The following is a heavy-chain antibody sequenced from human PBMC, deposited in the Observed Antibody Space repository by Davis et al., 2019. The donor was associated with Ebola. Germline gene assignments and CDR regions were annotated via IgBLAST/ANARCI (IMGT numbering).Heavy chain of an antibody. CDR2: IWSDANIK. Sequence: PGGSLRLSCAASGFPFSSYGMHWVRQAPGKGLEWVAVIWSDANIKYYADSVKGRFTISRDNSKSMLYLQMDSLRAEDTAVYYCARDRSGFYGMDVWGKGTTVTVSS. CDR1: GFPFSSYG. J-gene: IGHJ6*04. CDR3: ARDRSGFYGMDV. V-gene: IGHV3-33*01.